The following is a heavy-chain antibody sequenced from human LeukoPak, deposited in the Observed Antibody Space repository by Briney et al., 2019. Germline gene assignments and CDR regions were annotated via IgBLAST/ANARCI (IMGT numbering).Heavy chain of an antibody. CDR2: INHSGST. CDR3: ARGGVGSSGWNWFDP. D-gene: IGHD6-19*01. J-gene: IGHJ5*02. CDR1: GGSFSGYY. V-gene: IGHV4-34*01. Sequence: PPESLSLTCAIYGGSFSGYYWSWIRQPPGKGLEWIGEINHSGSTNYNPSLKSRVTISVDTSKNQCSRKLSSVTAADTAVYYCARGGVGSSGWNWFDPWGQGTLVTVSS.